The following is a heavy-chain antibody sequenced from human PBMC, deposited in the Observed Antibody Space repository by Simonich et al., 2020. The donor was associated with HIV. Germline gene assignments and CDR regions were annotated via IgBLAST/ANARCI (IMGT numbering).Heavy chain of an antibody. CDR2: IVVGSGNT. D-gene: IGHD3-3*01. CDR3: ARDPNSSGYYTGGWFDP. CDR1: GFTFTSSG. J-gene: IGHJ5*02. Sequence: GPEVKKPGTSVKVSCKASGFTFTSSGMQWVRQARGQRLEWIGWIVVGSGNTNYAQKFQERVTITRDMSTSTAYMELSRLRSDDTAVYYCARDPNSSGYYTGGWFDPWGQGTLVTVFS. V-gene: IGHV1-58*02.